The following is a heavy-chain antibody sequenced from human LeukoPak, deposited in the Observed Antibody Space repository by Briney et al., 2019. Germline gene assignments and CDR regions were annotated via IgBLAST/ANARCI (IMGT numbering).Heavy chain of an antibody. V-gene: IGHV3-64*02. CDR2: INTDGRIT. CDR3: TRDGGSFCDFDY. D-gene: IGHD1-26*01. CDR1: GFSFRNFA. Sequence: GGSLGLSCVASGFSFRNFAIHWVRQAPGKGLEYVSVINTDGRITYYADSVKGRFTISRYNSKNTVYLQMGSLRGEDMAVYYCTRDGGSFCDFDYWGQGALVTVSS. J-gene: IGHJ4*02.